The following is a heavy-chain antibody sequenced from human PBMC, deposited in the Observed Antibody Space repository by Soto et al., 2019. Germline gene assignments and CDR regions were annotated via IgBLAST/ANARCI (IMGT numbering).Heavy chain of an antibody. V-gene: IGHV1-2*04. J-gene: IGHJ4*02. Sequence: ASVKVSCKASGYTFTGYYMHWVRQAPGQGLEWMGWINPNSGGTNYAQKFQGWVTMTRDTSISTAYMELSRPRSDDTAVYYCAREFDSSGSYFDYWGQGTLVTVSS. CDR2: INPNSGGT. D-gene: IGHD3-22*01. CDR1: GYTFTGYY. CDR3: AREFDSSGSYFDY.